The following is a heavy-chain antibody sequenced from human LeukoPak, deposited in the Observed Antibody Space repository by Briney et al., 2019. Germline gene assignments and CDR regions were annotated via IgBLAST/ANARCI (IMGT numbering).Heavy chain of an antibody. Sequence: NPSETLSLTCAVYGGSFSGYYWSWIRQPPGKGLEWIGEINHSGSTNYNPSLKSRVTISVDTSKNQFSLKVSSVTAADTAVYFCARGVVAASPLYYYYGMDVWGQGTTVTVSS. CDR2: INHSGST. CDR1: GGSFSGYY. V-gene: IGHV4-34*01. D-gene: IGHD2-15*01. J-gene: IGHJ6*02. CDR3: ARGVVAASPLYYYYGMDV.